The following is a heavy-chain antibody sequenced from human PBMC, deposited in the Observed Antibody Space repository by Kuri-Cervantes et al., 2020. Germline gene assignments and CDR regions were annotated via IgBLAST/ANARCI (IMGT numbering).Heavy chain of an antibody. V-gene: IGHV4-59*01. D-gene: IGHD1-26*01. CDR2: IYYSGST. Sequence: ESLKISCTVSGGSISSYYWSWIRQPPGKGLEWIGYIYYSGSTNYNPSLKSRVTISVDTSKNQFSLKLSSVTAADTAVYYCARWSGSYTQFNYWGQGTLVTGSS. CDR1: GGSISSYY. CDR3: ARWSGSYTQFNY. J-gene: IGHJ4*02.